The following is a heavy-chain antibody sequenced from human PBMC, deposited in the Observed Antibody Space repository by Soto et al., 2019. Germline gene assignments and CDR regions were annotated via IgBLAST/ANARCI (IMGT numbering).Heavy chain of an antibody. CDR3: ARDQGYSHY. V-gene: IGHV3-23*01. CDR2: ISGSGVST. CDR1: GFTFSTYA. D-gene: IGHD5-18*01. Sequence: HPGGSLRLSCAASGFTFSTYAMSWVRQAPGKGLEWVSTISGSGVSTYYADSMKGRFTISRDNSKNTLYLLMNSLRADDTAVYYCARDQGYSHYWGQGTLVTVSS. J-gene: IGHJ4*02.